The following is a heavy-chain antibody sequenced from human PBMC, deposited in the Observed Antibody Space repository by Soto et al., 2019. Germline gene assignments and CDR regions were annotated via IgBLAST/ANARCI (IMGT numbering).Heavy chain of an antibody. J-gene: IGHJ6*02. V-gene: IGHV3-53*01. CDR3: ARDGTREGYYYYGMDV. CDR1: GFTVSSNY. Sequence: PGGSLRLSCAASGFTVSSNYVSWVRQAPGKGLEWVSVIYSGGSTYYADSVKGRFTISRDNSKNTLYLQMNSLRAEDTAVYYCARDGTREGYYYYGMDVWGQGTTVTVSS. CDR2: IYSGGST. D-gene: IGHD1-7*01.